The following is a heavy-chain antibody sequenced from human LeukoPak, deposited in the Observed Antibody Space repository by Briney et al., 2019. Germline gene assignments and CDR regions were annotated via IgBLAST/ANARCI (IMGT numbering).Heavy chain of an antibody. CDR2: IKQDGSEK. CDR3: ARITYCGGDCYAPIAPDFDY. D-gene: IGHD2-21*02. CDR1: GFTFSSYW. V-gene: IGHV3-7*01. J-gene: IGHJ4*02. Sequence: PGGSLRLSCAASGFTFSSYWMSWDRQAPGKGLEWVANIKQDGSEKYYVDSVKGRFTISRDNAKNSLYLQMNSLRAEDTAVYYCARITYCGGDCYAPIAPDFDYWGQGTLVTVSS.